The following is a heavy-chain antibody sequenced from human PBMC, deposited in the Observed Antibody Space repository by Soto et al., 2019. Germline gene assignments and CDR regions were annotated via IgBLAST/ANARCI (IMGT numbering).Heavy chain of an antibody. CDR2: IIPIFGTA. D-gene: IGHD4-4*01. CDR1: GGTFSSYA. J-gene: IGHJ6*02. CDR3: ARLLQYLPGYYYDMDV. Sequence: QVQLVQSGAEVKKPGSSVKVSCKASGGTFSSYAISWVRQAPGQGLEWMGGIIPIFGTANYAQKFQGRVTITADESTSTAYMELSSLRSEHTAVYYCARLLQYLPGYYYDMDVWGQGTTVTVSS. V-gene: IGHV1-69*01.